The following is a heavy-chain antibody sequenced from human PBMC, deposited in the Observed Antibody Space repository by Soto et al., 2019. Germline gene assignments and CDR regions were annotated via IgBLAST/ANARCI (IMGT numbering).Heavy chain of an antibody. CDR2: IYYSGTT. CDR3: ARREIQGPIDY. Sequence: QVQLQESGPGLVKPSDTLSLTCAVSGYSISSSNWWCWIRQPPGKGLEWIGYIYYSGTTYYNPSLKSRVTMSVATSKNQFSLKLTSVTAVDTAVYYCARREIQGPIDYWGQGPLVTVSS. D-gene: IGHD1-26*01. V-gene: IGHV4-28*01. J-gene: IGHJ4*02. CDR1: GYSISSSNW.